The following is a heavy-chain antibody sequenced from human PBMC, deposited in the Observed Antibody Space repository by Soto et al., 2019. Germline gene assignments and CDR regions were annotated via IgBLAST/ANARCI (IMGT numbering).Heavy chain of an antibody. CDR3: ARRWFGEFMYYFDY. CDR2: ISAYNGNT. J-gene: IGHJ4*02. V-gene: IGHV1-18*01. CDR1: GYTFINYA. Sequence: QVQLVQSGAEVKKPGASVKVSCKASGYTFINYAFSWVRQAPGQGLEWMGWISAYNGNTNYAQKLQGRVTMTTDTATSTGYIELRSLISDDTAVYYCARRWFGEFMYYFDYWGQGTLVTVSS. D-gene: IGHD3-10*01.